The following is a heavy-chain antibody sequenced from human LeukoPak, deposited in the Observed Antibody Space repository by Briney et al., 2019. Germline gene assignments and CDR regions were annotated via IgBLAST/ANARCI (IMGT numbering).Heavy chain of an antibody. CDR3: ARVKSSGWYGSSYYFDY. CDR1: GGSISSSGYY. D-gene: IGHD6-19*01. CDR2: IYYSGST. V-gene: IGHV4-39*07. Sequence: SETLSLTCTVSGGSISSSGYYWGWIRQPPGKGLEWIGSIYYSGSTYYNPSLKSRVTISVDTSKNQFSLKLSSVTAADTAVYYCARVKSSGWYGSSYYFDYWGQGTLVTVSS. J-gene: IGHJ4*02.